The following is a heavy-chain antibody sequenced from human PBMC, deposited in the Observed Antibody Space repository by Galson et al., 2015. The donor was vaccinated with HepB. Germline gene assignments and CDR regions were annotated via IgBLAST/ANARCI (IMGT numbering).Heavy chain of an antibody. CDR1: GGSISSYY. CDR3: ARGAPSFYYDTTGYSY. CDR2: IYYSGNT. D-gene: IGHD3-22*01. J-gene: IGHJ4*02. Sequence: TCTVSGGSISSYYWSWIRQPPGQGLEWIGYIYYSGNTNYNPSLKSRVTISVDTSKNQFSLKLKSVTAADTAVYYCARGAPSFYYDTTGYSYWGQGTLVTVSS. V-gene: IGHV4-59*01.